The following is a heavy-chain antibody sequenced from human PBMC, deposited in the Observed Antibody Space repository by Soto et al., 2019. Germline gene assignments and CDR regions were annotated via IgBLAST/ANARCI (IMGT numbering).Heavy chain of an antibody. CDR2: FIPVYRTL. CDR1: GGSFGNSA. D-gene: IGHD3-3*01. V-gene: IGHV1-69*01. J-gene: IGHJ4*02. CDR3: ATGVIWIGYFTVDS. Sequence: QVQLVQSGAEVKKPGSSVKVSCKASGGSFGNSAINWVRQTPGQGLEWLGGFIPVYRTLNDAQKFQGRVTITADESTGTAYMTLSSLASDDTAVYYCATGVIWIGYFTVDSWGQGTRVTVYS.